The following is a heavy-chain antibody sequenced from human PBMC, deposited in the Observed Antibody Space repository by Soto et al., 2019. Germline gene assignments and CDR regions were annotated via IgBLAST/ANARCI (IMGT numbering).Heavy chain of an antibody. Sequence: ASVKVSCKASENTFTIYYMHWVRQAPGQGLEWMGWINLKNGDTRYAQKFQGWVTMTRDTSINTVYMEMSRLSSDDTAMYYCARDEAYDSGKNSFDFWGQGILVTVSS. V-gene: IGHV1-2*04. CDR2: INLKNGDT. D-gene: IGHD3-10*01. CDR3: ARDEAYDSGKNSFDF. J-gene: IGHJ4*02. CDR1: ENTFTIYY.